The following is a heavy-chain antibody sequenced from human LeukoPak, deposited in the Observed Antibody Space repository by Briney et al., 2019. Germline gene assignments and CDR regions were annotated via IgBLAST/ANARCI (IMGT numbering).Heavy chain of an antibody. CDR3: ASWELSLKGFDY. J-gene: IGHJ4*02. D-gene: IGHD1-26*01. CDR2: FDPEDGET. V-gene: IGHV1-24*01. CDR1: GYTLTELS. Sequence: GASVKVSCKVSGYTLTELSMHWVRQAPGKGLEWMGGFDPEDGETIYAQKFQGRVTMTEDTSTDTAYMELSSLRSEDTAVYYCASWELSLKGFDYWSQGTLVTVSS.